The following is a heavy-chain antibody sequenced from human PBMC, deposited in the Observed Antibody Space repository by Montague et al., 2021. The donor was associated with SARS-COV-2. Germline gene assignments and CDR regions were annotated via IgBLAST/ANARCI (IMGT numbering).Heavy chain of an antibody. D-gene: IGHD1-26*01. J-gene: IGHJ3*02. CDR2: ISYDGSNK. CDR1: GFTFSRYA. V-gene: IGHV3-30-3*01. Sequence: SLRLSCAASGFTFSRYAMHWVRQAPGKGLEWAAVISYDGSNKYYXDSVKGRFTISRDNSKNTLYLQMNSLRAEDTAVYYCARPSSGSYYHAFDIWGQGTMVTVSS. CDR3: ARPSSGSYYHAFDI.